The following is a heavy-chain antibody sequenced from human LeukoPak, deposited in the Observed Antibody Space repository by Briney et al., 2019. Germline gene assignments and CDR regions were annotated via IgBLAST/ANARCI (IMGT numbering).Heavy chain of an antibody. Sequence: GASVKVSCKASGYTFTTYAISWVQQAPGQGLGWMGWVSAYNGSINYAQKLQGRVTMTTDTSTSTAFMEPRSLRSDATAVYHCARGRTPGTFWLDYWGQGTLVTVSS. CDR1: GYTFTTYA. CDR3: ARGRTPGTFWLDY. V-gene: IGHV1-18*01. J-gene: IGHJ4*02. CDR2: VSAYNGSI. D-gene: IGHD6-13*01.